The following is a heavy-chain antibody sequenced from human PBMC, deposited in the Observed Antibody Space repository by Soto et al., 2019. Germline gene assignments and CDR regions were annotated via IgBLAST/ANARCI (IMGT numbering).Heavy chain of an antibody. CDR3: AREVRGSHNYFDY. D-gene: IGHD3-10*01. Sequence: QVQLVESGGGVVQPGRSLRLSCAASGFTFSTYGMHWVRQAPGKGLEWVAVIWFDGSNKYYADSVKGRFAISRDNSNNTLYLQMNSLRVEDTAVYYCAREVRGSHNYFDYWGQGTLVTVSS. J-gene: IGHJ4*02. CDR2: IWFDGSNK. CDR1: GFTFSTYG. V-gene: IGHV3-33*01.